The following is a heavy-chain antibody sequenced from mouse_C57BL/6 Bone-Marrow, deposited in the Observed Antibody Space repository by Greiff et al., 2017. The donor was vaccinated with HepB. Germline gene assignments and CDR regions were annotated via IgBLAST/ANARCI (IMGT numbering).Heavy chain of an antibody. CDR2: IYPGDGDT. J-gene: IGHJ3*01. CDR3: ARGMVTTVVPPWFAY. V-gene: IGHV1-82*01. Sequence: QVQLQQSGPELVKPGASVKISCKASGYAFSSSWMNWVKQRPGKGLEWIGRIYPGDGDTNYNGKFKGKATLTADKSSSTAYMQLSSLTSEDSAVYFCARGMVTTVVPPWFAYWSQGTLVTVSA. D-gene: IGHD2-2*01. CDR1: GYAFSSSW.